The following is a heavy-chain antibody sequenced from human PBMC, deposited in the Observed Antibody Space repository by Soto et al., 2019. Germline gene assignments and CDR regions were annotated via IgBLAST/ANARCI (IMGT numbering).Heavy chain of an antibody. CDR1: GGSISSYY. V-gene: IGHV4-59*01. CDR3: EPMPLRTYSDGESEKSEYYFDS. D-gene: IGHD4-17*01. CDR2: IYYSGST. J-gene: IGHJ4*02. Sequence: SETLSLTCTVSGGSISSYYWSWIRQPPGKGLEWIGYIYYSGSTNYNPSLKSRVTISVDTSKNQFSLKLSSVTAADTAVYYCEPMPLRTYSDGESEKSEYYFDSWGQGPLVTFS.